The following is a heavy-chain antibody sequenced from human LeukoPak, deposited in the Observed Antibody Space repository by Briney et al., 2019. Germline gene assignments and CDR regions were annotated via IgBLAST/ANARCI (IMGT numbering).Heavy chain of an antibody. V-gene: IGHV3-23*01. Sequence: GGSLRLSCEVSGFTFGNYWMSWVRQAPGKGLEWVSAISGSGVTTYYADSVKGRFTSSRDNSKNTLYLQMNSLRAEDTAVYYCARDRQQLANFDFWGQGTLVTVSS. CDR2: ISGSGVTT. CDR1: GFTFGNYW. J-gene: IGHJ4*02. CDR3: ARDRQQLANFDF. D-gene: IGHD6-13*01.